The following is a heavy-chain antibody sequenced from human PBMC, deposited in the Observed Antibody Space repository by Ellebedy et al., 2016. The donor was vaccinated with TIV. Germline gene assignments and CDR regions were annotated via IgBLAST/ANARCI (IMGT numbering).Heavy chain of an antibody. D-gene: IGHD5-18*01. J-gene: IGHJ4*02. CDR1: GGSIISDNW. V-gene: IGHV4-4*02. CDR2: VFHSGST. CDR3: ARAGSIQLWLDY. Sequence: MPSETLSLTCAVSGGSIISDNWWSWVRQPQGKGLEWIGEVFHSGSTNFNPSLKSRVTISVDRSKNQFSLKLSSVTAADTAVYYCARAGSIQLWLDYWGQGTLVTVSS.